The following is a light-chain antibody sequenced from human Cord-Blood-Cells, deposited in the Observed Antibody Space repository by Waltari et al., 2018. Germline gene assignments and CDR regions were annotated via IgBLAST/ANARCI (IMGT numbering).Light chain of an antibody. V-gene: IGKV1-39*01. CDR3: QQSYSTPLT. CDR1: QSISSY. CDR2: AAS. Sequence: DIQMTQSPSSLSASVGDRVTITCRASQSISSYLNWYQQKPGKAPKLLIDAASSLQSGVPSRFSGSGSGTYFTLTISSLQPEDFATYYCQQSYSTPLTFGGGTKVEIK. J-gene: IGKJ4*01.